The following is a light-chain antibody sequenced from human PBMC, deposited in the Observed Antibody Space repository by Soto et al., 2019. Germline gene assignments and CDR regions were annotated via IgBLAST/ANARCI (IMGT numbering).Light chain of an antibody. CDR1: SSDVGSYNS. V-gene: IGLV2-14*03. Sequence: QSALAQPDSVSGSPGQSLAISGTGTSSDVGSYNSVSWYQQYPGKAPTLMIHDVSNRPSGVSDRFSGSKSGNTASLTISGLQAEHEADYYCSSFTSSSSYVFGSGTKVTVL. J-gene: IGLJ1*01. CDR2: DVS. CDR3: SSFTSSSSYV.